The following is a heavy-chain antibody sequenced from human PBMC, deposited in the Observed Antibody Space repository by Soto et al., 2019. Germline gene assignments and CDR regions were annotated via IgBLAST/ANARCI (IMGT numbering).Heavy chain of an antibody. V-gene: IGHV1-18*01. CDR2: ISAYNGNT. CDR3: ASRQQNGYGDYADGGEGWSDP. D-gene: IGHD4-17*01. Sequence: QVQLVQSGAEVKKPGASVKVSCKASGYTFTSYGISWVRQAPGQGLEWMGWISAYNGNTNYAQKLQGRVTMTTDTSTSTAYMELRSLRSDDTAVYYCASRQQNGYGDYADGGEGWSDPWGQGPLVTVSS. CDR1: GYTFTSYG. J-gene: IGHJ5*02.